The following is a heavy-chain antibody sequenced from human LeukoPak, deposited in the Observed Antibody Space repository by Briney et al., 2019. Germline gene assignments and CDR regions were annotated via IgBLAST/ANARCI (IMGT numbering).Heavy chain of an antibody. CDR2: IYHSGST. CDR3: ARRSSYYYGSGRTTNWFDP. Sequence: SETLSLTCTVSGGSISSYYWSWIRQPPGKGLEWIGIIYHSGSTYYNPSLKSRVTISVDTSKNQFSLKLSSVTAADTAVYYCARRSSYYYGSGRTTNWFDPWGQGTLVTVSS. V-gene: IGHV4-59*08. D-gene: IGHD3-10*01. J-gene: IGHJ5*02. CDR1: GGSISSYY.